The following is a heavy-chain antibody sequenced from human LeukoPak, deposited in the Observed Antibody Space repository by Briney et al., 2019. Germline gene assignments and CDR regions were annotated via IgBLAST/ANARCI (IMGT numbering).Heavy chain of an antibody. D-gene: IGHD3-22*01. J-gene: IGHJ4*02. V-gene: IGHV1-46*01. CDR2: INPSGGST. CDR3: ARGDSSGYQSDY. CDR1: GYTFTSYY. Sequence: ASVTVSCTASGYTFTSYYMHWVRQAPGQGLEWMGIINPSGGSTSYAQKFQGRVTMTRDTSTSTVYMELSSLRSEDTAVYYCARGDSSGYQSDYWGQGTLVTVSS.